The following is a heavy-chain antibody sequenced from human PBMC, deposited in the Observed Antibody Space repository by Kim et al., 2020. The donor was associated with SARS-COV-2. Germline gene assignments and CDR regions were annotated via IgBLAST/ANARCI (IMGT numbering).Heavy chain of an antibody. J-gene: IGHJ4*02. Sequence: NYARKFQGRVTITADKATSTADMELRSLRAEDTAVYYCARSRDYGGNFDYWGQGTLVTVSS. D-gene: IGHD4-17*01. CDR3: ARSRDYGGNFDY. V-gene: IGHV1-69*02.